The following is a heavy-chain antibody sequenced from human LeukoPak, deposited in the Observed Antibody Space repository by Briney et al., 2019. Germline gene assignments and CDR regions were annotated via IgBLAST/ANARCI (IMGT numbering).Heavy chain of an antibody. J-gene: IGHJ5*02. CDR2: INVRGDAT. CDR3: AKDYRYGSA. D-gene: IGHD6-19*01. CDR1: GFTFNSFA. V-gene: IGHV3-23*01. Sequence: GGSLRLSCAASGFTFNSFAFTWVRQAPGRGLEWVSAINVRGDATFYAESVRGRFTISRDNSKNTLYLQVNSLGAEDTALYYCAKDYRYGSAWGPGTLVVVSS.